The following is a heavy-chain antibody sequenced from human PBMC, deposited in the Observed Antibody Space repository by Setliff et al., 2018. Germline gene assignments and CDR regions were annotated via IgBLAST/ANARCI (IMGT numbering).Heavy chain of an antibody. Sequence: ASVKVSCKASGYTFTGYYMHWVRQAPGQGLERMGWINPNSGGTNYAQKFQGRVTMTRDTSISTAYMELSRLRSDDTAVYYCARINADYYYYMDVWGKGTTVTVSS. D-gene: IGHD2-2*01. J-gene: IGHJ6*03. V-gene: IGHV1-2*02. CDR1: GYTFTGYY. CDR3: ARINADYYYYMDV. CDR2: INPNSGGT.